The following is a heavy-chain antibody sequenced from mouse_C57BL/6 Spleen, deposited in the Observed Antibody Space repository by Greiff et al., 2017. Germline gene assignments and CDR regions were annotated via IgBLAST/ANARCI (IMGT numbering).Heavy chain of an antibody. J-gene: IGHJ3*01. CDR2: LWWNDDK. CDR1: GFSLSTSNMG. V-gene: IGHV8-5*01. Sequence: QVTLKESGPGILQPSQTLSLTCSFSGFSLSTSNMGIGWLRHPSGKGLEWLVHLWWNDDKYYNPSLKSRLTITQDTSNHQVFLKITSVDTADTATYYCAQIPNPAWFAYWGQGTLVTVSA. CDR3: AQIPNPAWFAY.